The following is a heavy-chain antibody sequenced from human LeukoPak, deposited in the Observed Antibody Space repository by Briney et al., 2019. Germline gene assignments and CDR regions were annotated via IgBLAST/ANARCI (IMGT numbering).Heavy chain of an antibody. CDR2: IRYDGSNK. CDR1: GFTFSTYV. Sequence: GGSLRLSCAVSGFTFSTYVMHWVRQAPGKGLEWVAFIRYDGSNKYYADSVKGRFTISRDNAKNSLYLQMNSLRAEDTAVYYCARDQALKIGYWGQGTLVTVSS. V-gene: IGHV3-30*02. CDR3: ARDQALKIGY. J-gene: IGHJ4*02.